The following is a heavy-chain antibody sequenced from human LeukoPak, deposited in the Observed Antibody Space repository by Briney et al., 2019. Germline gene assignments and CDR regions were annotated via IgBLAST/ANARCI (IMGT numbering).Heavy chain of an antibody. V-gene: IGHV4-34*01. Sequence: PSETLSLTCAVYGGSFSGYYWSWIRQPPGKGLEWIGEMNHSGSTNYNPSLKSRVTISVDTSKNQFSLKLSSVTAADTAVYYCARGPTYYYDSSGYSFFFQHWGQGTLVTVSS. J-gene: IGHJ1*01. D-gene: IGHD3-22*01. CDR2: MNHSGST. CDR3: ARGPTYYYDSSGYSFFFQH. CDR1: GGSFSGYY.